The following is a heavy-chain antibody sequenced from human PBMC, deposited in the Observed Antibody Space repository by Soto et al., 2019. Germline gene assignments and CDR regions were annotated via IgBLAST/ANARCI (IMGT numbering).Heavy chain of an antibody. CDR2: ISDTTAST. Sequence: GGSLRLSCAASGFTFSNYAMSWVRQAPGKGLEWVSSISDTTASTYYADSVKGRFTISRDNSKNTLYLQMNSLRAEDTAVYFCAKASTYYDILTGYPTWGQGTLVTVSS. J-gene: IGHJ4*02. D-gene: IGHD3-9*01. CDR1: GFTFSNYA. V-gene: IGHV3-23*01. CDR3: AKASTYYDILTGYPT.